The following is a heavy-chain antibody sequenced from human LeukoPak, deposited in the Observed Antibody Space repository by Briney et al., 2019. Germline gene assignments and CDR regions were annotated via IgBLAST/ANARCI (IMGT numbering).Heavy chain of an antibody. CDR2: IKNKNDGGKA. J-gene: IGHJ4*02. V-gene: IGHV3-15*01. CDR1: RFILNNAW. Sequence: GGSLRLSCAASRFILNNAWMSWVRQAPGKGLEWVGRIKNKNDGGKADYAAPVKGRFTISRDDSKNTLYLQMNNLRTEDTAVYYCAAERYSSTWYFDYWGQGIMVAVSS. D-gene: IGHD6-13*01. CDR3: AAERYSSTWYFDY.